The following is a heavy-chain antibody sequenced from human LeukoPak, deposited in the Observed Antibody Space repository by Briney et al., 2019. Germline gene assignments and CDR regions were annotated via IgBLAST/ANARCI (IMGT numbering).Heavy chain of an antibody. CDR3: ARDLSKPSDF. CDR1: GFTVSDYY. V-gene: IGHV3-53*01. CDR2: LYIDDTT. J-gene: IGHJ4*02. Sequence: PGGSLRLSCAVSGFTVSDYYMSWVRQAPGKGLEWVSVLYIDDTTYYRDSVKGRFTISRDNSKNTVFLQMNSLRPEDTAVYYCARDLSKPSDFWGQGTLVTVSS.